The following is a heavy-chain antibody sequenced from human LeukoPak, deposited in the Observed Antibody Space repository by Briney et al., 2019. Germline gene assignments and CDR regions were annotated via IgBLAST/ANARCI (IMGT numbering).Heavy chain of an antibody. D-gene: IGHD2-2*01. V-gene: IGHV3-23*01. Sequence: PGGSLRLSCAASGFTFNSYAMSWVRQAPGKGLEWVSAISGSGGSTYYADSVKGRFTISRDNSKNTLYLQMNSLRAEDTAVYYCAKGNDCSSTSCLYSSSWYPQYFQHWGQGTLVTVSS. CDR3: AKGNDCSSTSCLYSSSWYPQYFQH. CDR2: ISGSGGST. CDR1: GFTFNSYA. J-gene: IGHJ1*01.